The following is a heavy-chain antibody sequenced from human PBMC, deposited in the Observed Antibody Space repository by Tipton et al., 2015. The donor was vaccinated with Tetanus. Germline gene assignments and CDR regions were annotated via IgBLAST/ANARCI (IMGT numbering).Heavy chain of an antibody. J-gene: IGHJ4*02. Sequence: QMQLVQSGAEVKKPGASVKVSCKASGYTFTSYGISWVRQAPGQGLEWMGWISAYNGNTNYAQKLQGRVTMTTDTSTSTAYMELRSLRSDDTAVYYCARDLRGRSRLELFAYWGQGTLVTVSS. V-gene: IGHV1-18*04. CDR3: ARDLRGRSRLELFAY. CDR2: ISAYNGNT. CDR1: GYTFTSYG. D-gene: IGHD1-7*01.